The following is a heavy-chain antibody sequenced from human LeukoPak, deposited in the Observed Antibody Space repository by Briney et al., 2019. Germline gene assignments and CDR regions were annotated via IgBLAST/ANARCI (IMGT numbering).Heavy chain of an antibody. CDR2: IYTSGST. CDR1: GGSISSGSYY. J-gene: IGHJ4*02. V-gene: IGHV4-61*02. Sequence: SETLSLTCTVSGGSISSGSYYWSWIRQPAGKGLEWIGRIYTSGSTNYNPSLKSRVTISVDTSKNQFSLKLSSVTAADTAVYYCARAWGAYGGYEFDYWGQGTLVTVSS. CDR3: ARAWGAYGGYEFDY. D-gene: IGHD5-12*01.